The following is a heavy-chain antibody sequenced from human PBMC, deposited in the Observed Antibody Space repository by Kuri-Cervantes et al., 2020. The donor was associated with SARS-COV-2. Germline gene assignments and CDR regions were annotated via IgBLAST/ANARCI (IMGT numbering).Heavy chain of an antibody. Sequence: GGSLRLSCKGSGYSFTSYWIGWVRQMPGKGLEWMGIIYPGDSDTRYSPSFQGQVTISADKSISTAYLQWSSLKASDTAMYYCARSEVGATTYPDYWGQGTLVTVSS. V-gene: IGHV5-51*01. D-gene: IGHD1-26*01. CDR2: IYPGDSDT. CDR1: GYSFTSYW. J-gene: IGHJ4*02. CDR3: ARSEVGATTYPDY.